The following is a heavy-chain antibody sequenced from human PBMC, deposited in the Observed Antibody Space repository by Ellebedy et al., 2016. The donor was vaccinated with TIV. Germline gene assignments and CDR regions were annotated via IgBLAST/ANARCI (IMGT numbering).Heavy chain of an antibody. J-gene: IGHJ4*02. CDR3: ARVNPGGSNYFDY. CDR1: GGSISSYY. Sequence: SETLSLXCTVSGGSISSYYWSWIRQPPGKGLEWIGYIYYSGSTNYSPSLKSRVTISVDTSKNQFSLKLSSVTAADTAVYYCARVNPGGSNYFDYWGQGTLVTVSS. D-gene: IGHD1-26*01. V-gene: IGHV4-59*01. CDR2: IYYSGST.